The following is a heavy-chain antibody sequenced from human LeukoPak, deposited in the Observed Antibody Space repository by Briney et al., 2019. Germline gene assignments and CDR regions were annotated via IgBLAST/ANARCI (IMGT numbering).Heavy chain of an antibody. CDR2: IYYSGST. CDR1: GGSISSSSYY. J-gene: IGHJ4*02. D-gene: IGHD6-13*01. Sequence: SETLSLTCTVSGGSISSSSYYWGWIRQPPGKGLEWIGSIYYSGSTYYNPSLKSRVTISVDTSKNQFSLKLSSVTAADTAVYYCARGLVLAAAGTDYWGQGTLVTVSS. CDR3: ARGLVLAAAGTDY. V-gene: IGHV4-39*07.